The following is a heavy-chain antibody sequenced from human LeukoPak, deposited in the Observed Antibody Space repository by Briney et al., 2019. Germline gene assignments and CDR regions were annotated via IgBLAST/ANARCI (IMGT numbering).Heavy chain of an antibody. V-gene: IGHV1-69*13. CDR3: ARGNYYGSGSYPLFLDY. J-gene: IGHJ4*02. Sequence: GASVKVSCKASGGTFSSYAISWVRQAPGQGLEWMGGIIPIFGTANYAQKFQGRVTITAGESTSTAYMELSSLRSEDTAVYYCARGNYYGSGSYPLFLDYWGQGTLVTVSS. D-gene: IGHD3-10*01. CDR2: IIPIFGTA. CDR1: GGTFSSYA.